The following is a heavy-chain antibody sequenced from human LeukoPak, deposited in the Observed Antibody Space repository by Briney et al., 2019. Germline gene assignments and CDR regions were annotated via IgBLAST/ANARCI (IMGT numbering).Heavy chain of an antibody. CDR3: ARHSHMTATPIPVY. V-gene: IGHV5-51*01. J-gene: IGHJ4*02. Sequence: GESLKISCKGSGYAFTNYWIGWVRQMPGKGLEWMGITYPGDSDTGYSPSFQGQVTISVDKSISTAHLQWSSLKASDTAMYYCARHSHMTATPIPVYWGQGTLVTVSS. D-gene: IGHD2-21*02. CDR2: TYPGDSDT. CDR1: GYAFTNYW.